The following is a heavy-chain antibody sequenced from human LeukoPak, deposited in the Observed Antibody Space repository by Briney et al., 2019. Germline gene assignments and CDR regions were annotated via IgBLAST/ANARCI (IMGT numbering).Heavy chain of an antibody. CDR2: INHSGST. Sequence: GSLRLSCAASGSTFSSYAMSWVRQAPGKGLEWIGEINHSGSTNYNPSLKSRVTISVDTSKNQFSLKLSSVTAADTAVYYCARGRTYYDSTVAHWGQGTLVTVSS. D-gene: IGHD3-22*01. V-gene: IGHV4-34*01. CDR1: GSTFSSYA. J-gene: IGHJ4*02. CDR3: ARGRTYYDSTVAH.